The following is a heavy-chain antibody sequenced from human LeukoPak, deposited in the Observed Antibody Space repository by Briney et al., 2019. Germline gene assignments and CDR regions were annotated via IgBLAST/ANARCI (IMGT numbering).Heavy chain of an antibody. J-gene: IGHJ4*02. D-gene: IGHD3-9*01. CDR1: GFTFSSYG. CDR2: IWYDGSNK. Sequence: GRSLRLSCAASGFTFSSYGTHWVRQAPGKGLEWVAVIWYDGSNKYYADSVKGRFTISRDNSKNTLYLQMNSLRAEDTAVYYCARDQDILTGYYGGPLYYFDYWGQGTLVTVSS. CDR3: ARDQDILTGYYGGPLYYFDY. V-gene: IGHV3-33*01.